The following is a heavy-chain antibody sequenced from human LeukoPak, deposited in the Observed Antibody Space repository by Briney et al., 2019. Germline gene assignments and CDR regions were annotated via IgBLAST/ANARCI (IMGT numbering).Heavy chain of an antibody. CDR2: IYSSENR. CDR1: GGSISGYY. J-gene: IGHJ4*02. D-gene: IGHD3-10*01. Sequence: SETLSLTCTVSGGSISGYYWSWIRQPAGKGLEWIGHIYSSENRNYNPSLRGRVTMSVDKSKSQFSLKLNSVTAADTAVYYCARHLSDSGSYQALWYWGQGTLVTVSS. CDR3: ARHLSDSGSYQALWY. V-gene: IGHV4-4*07.